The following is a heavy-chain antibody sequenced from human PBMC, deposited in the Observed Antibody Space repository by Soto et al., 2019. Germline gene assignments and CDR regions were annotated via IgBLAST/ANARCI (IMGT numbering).Heavy chain of an antibody. CDR1: GGTFSSYA. D-gene: IGHD2-15*01. CDR2: IIPIFGTA. V-gene: IGHV1-69*13. J-gene: IGHJ5*02. CDR3: ARPYCSGGSCRLFNWFDP. Sequence: SVKVSCKASGGTFSSYAISWVRQAPGQGLEWMGGIIPIFGTANYAQKFQGRVTITADESTSTAYMELSSLRSEDTAVYYCARPYCSGGSCRLFNWFDPWGRGTLVTVSS.